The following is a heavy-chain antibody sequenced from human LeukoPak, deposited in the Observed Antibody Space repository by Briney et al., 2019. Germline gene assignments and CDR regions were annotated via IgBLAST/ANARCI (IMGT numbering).Heavy chain of an antibody. CDR3: ARDAYAYDYVWGSYRYTPYYFDY. CDR2: ISSSSGYI. J-gene: IGHJ4*02. CDR1: GFTFSSYS. D-gene: IGHD3-16*02. V-gene: IGHV3-21*01. Sequence: GGSLRLSCAASGFTFSSYSMNWVRQAPGKGLEWVSSISSSSGYIYYADSVKGRFTISRDNAKNSLYLQMNSLRAEDTAVYYCARDAYAYDYVWGSYRYTPYYFDYWGQGTLVTVSS.